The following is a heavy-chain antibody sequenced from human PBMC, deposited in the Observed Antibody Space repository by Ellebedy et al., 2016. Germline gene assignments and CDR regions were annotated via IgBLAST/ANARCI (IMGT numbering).Heavy chain of an antibody. V-gene: IGHV1-18*01. D-gene: IGHD1-1*01. CDR2: ISAYNGNT. Sequence: ASVKVSCKASGYTFTSYGISWVRQAPGQGLEWMGWISAYNGNTNYAQKLQGRVTMTTDTSTSTAYMELRSLRSDDTAVYYCARDPSWNDGSVGGYYYYGMDVWGQGTTVTVSS. J-gene: IGHJ6*02. CDR3: ARDPSWNDGSVGGYYYYGMDV. CDR1: GYTFTSYG.